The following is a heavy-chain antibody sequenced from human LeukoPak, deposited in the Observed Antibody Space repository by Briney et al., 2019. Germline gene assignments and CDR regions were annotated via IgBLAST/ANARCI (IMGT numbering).Heavy chain of an antibody. CDR1: GYTFTMYY. Sequence: ASVKVSCKASGYTFTMYYIHWVRQAPGQGLEWMGWINPKYADTNYAQKFQGRVTMTSDTSVSTAYMELTRLRSDDTALYYCARGYSYGNVGYWGQGTLVTVSS. CDR3: ARGYSYGNVGY. CDR2: INPKYADT. D-gene: IGHD5-18*01. V-gene: IGHV1-2*02. J-gene: IGHJ4*02.